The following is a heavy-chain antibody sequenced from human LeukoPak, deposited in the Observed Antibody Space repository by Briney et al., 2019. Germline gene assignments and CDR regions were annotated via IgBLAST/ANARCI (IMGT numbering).Heavy chain of an antibody. CDR3: ASRLITMIVVDDYYYGMDV. V-gene: IGHV3-33*01. D-gene: IGHD3-22*01. J-gene: IGHJ6*02. CDR2: IWYDGSNK. CDR1: GFTFSSYG. Sequence: GGSLRLSCAASGFTFSSYGMHWVRQAPGKGLEWVAVIWYDGSNKYYADSVKGRFTISRDNSKNTLYLQMNSLRAEDTAVYYCASRLITMIVVDDYYYGMDVWGQGTTVTVSS.